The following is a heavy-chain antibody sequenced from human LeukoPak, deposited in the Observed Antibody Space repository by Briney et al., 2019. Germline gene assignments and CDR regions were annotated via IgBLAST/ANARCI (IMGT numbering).Heavy chain of an antibody. CDR1: GGSISSYY. D-gene: IGHD6-19*01. V-gene: IGHV4-59*12. CDR3: ARPRRGQWLASDASDI. CDR2: IYYSGST. Sequence: SETLSLTCTVSGGSISSYYWSWIRQPPGKGLEWIGYIYYSGSTNYNPSLKSRVTISVDTSKNQFSLKLSSVTAADTAVYYCARPRRGQWLASDASDIWGQGTILTVSS. J-gene: IGHJ3*02.